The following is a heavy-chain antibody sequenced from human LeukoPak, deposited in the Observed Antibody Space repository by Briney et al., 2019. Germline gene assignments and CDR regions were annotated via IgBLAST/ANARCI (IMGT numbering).Heavy chain of an antibody. CDR2: IKQDGSEK. CDR1: GFTFSSYW. D-gene: IGHD3-22*01. J-gene: IGHJ5*02. V-gene: IGHV3-7*01. CDR3: ARDLGQYYDTSDNWFDP. Sequence: GGSLRLSCAASGFTFSSYWMSWVRQAPGKGLGWVANIKQDGSEKYYVDSVKGRFTISRDNAKNTLNLKMNSLRAEDTAVYYCARDLGQYYDTSDNWFDPWGQGTLVTVSS.